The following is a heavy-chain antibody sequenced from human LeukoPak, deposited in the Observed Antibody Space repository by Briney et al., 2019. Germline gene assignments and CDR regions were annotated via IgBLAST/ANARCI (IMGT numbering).Heavy chain of an antibody. V-gene: IGHV4-30-4*01. Sequence: SQTLSLTCTVSGGSINNGGYYWSWIRQHPGKGLEWIGYIYYSGSSYYNPSLRSRVTISVDTSKNHFSLKLSSVTAADTAVYYRARVTSSMGFVWFDPWGQGTLVTVSS. D-gene: IGHD2-2*01. CDR1: GGSINNGGYY. CDR2: IYYSGSS. CDR3: ARVTSSMGFVWFDP. J-gene: IGHJ5*02.